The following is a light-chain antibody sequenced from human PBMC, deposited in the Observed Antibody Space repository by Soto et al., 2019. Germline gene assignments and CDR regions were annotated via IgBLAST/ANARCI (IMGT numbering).Light chain of an antibody. J-gene: IGKJ1*01. CDR3: QQYNRYSAE. CDR1: QTISSW. V-gene: IGKV1-5*03. CDR2: TAS. Sequence: IQMTQSPSTLSGSVGDRVTITCRASQTISSWLAWYQQKPGKAPKLLIYTASTLKSGVPSRFSGTGSGTEFTLTISSLKPDDFATYYAQQYNRYSAEVGQ.